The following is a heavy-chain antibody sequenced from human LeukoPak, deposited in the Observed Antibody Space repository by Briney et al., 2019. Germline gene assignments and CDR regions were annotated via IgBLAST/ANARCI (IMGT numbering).Heavy chain of an antibody. Sequence: GGSLRLSCAASGFIFSDHSLNWVRQAPGKGLEWVSYISSGSSTIFYADSVQGRFTISRDNGKNSLYLQMNSLRAEDTAIYDCAAGGSGDPFDLWGQGTMVSVSS. CDR1: GFIFSDHS. CDR3: AAGGSGDPFDL. D-gene: IGHD2-15*01. J-gene: IGHJ3*01. V-gene: IGHV3-48*01. CDR2: ISSGSSTI.